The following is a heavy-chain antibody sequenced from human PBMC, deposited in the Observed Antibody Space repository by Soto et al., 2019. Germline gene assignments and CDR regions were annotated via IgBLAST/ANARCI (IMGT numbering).Heavy chain of an antibody. J-gene: IGHJ5*02. V-gene: IGHV1-18*01. CDR3: ARDPHEFWTSYWFDP. CDR2: ISAYDGKT. Sequence: ASVKVSCKTSGYTFNTYGIDWVRQAPGQGLELMGWISAYDGKTTYAEKFQGRVTLTTDTSTSTAYMELRSLRSDDTAIYYCARDPHEFWTSYWFDPWGQGTPVTVS. CDR1: GYTFNTYG. D-gene: IGHD3-3*01.